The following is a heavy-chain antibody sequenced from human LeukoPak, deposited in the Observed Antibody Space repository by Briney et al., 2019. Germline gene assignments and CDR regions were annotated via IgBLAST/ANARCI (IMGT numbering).Heavy chain of an antibody. D-gene: IGHD4/OR15-4a*01. J-gene: IGHJ4*02. V-gene: IGHV3-53*01. Sequence: GGSLRLSCTVSGFTDSSNSMSWLRQAPGKGLEWVSFIYSDNTHYSDSVKGRFTISRDNSKNTLYLQMNSLRAEDTAVYYCARRAGAYSHPYDYWGQGTLVTVSS. CDR3: ARRAGAYSHPYDY. CDR2: IYSDNT. CDR1: GFTDSSNS.